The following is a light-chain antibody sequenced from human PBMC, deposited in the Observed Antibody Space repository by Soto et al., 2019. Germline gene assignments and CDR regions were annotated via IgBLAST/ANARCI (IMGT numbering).Light chain of an antibody. V-gene: IGKV3-20*01. CDR1: QSVSSNY. CDR2: GAS. Sequence: EILLRRSPCTLSLSPGETATLSCRASQSVSSNYLAWYQHNPGQAPRLLIYGASSRATAIPDRFSGSGSGTDFTLTVSRLEPEDFAVYYCQQYGSSPITFGQGTRLEIK. CDR3: QQYGSSPIT. J-gene: IGKJ5*01.